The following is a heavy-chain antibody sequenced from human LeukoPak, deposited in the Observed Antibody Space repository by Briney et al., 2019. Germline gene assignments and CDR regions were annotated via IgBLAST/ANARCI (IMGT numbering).Heavy chain of an antibody. CDR3: ARAYYYDSSGLTYYFDY. Sequence: SVKVSCKASGGTFSSYAISWVRQPPGQGRAGMGRIFPIFGTANYAQKFQGRVTITADKSTSAAYMELSSLRSEDTAVYYCARAYYYDSSGLTYYFDYWGQGTLVTVSS. V-gene: IGHV1-69*06. D-gene: IGHD3-22*01. CDR2: IFPIFGTA. CDR1: GGTFSSYA. J-gene: IGHJ4*02.